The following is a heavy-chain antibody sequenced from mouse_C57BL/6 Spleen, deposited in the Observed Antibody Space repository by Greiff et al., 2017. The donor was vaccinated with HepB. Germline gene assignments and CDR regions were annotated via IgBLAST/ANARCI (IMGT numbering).Heavy chain of an antibody. Sequence: VHLVESGPELVKPGASVKISCKASGYAFSSSWMNWVRQRPGKGLEWIGRIYPGDGDTNYNGKFKGKATLTADKSSSTAYMQLSSLTSEDSAVYFCGRAELEDAMDYWGQGTSVTVSS. D-gene: IGHD2-12*01. CDR2: IYPGDGDT. CDR3: GRAELEDAMDY. J-gene: IGHJ4*01. CDR1: GYAFSSSW. V-gene: IGHV1-82*01.